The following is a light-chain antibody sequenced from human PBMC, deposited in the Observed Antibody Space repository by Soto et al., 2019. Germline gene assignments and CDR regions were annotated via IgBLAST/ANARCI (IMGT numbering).Light chain of an antibody. J-gene: IGLJ1*01. CDR1: SSDVGGYNY. CDR3: SSYTSSSTPYV. CDR2: DVT. V-gene: IGLV2-14*01. Sequence: QSALTQPASVSGSPGQSITISCTGTSSDVGGYNYVSWYQQHPVKAPKLMIYDVTNRPSGVSDRFSGSMSGNTASLTISGLQAEDEADYYCSSYTSSSTPYVFGTGTKLTGL.